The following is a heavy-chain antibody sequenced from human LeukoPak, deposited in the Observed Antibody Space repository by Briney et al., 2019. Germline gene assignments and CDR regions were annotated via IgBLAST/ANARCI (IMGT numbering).Heavy chain of an antibody. CDR1: GFTFSSYA. J-gene: IGHJ4*02. CDR3: AKIAGYSSSWYVDY. CDR2: ISGSGGST. D-gene: IGHD6-13*01. Sequence: PGGSLRLSCAASGFTFSSYAMSWVRQAPGKGLEWVSAISGSGGSTYYADSVKGRFTISRDNSKNTLYLQMNSLRAEDTAVYYSAKIAGYSSSWYVDYWGQGTLVTVSS. V-gene: IGHV3-23*01.